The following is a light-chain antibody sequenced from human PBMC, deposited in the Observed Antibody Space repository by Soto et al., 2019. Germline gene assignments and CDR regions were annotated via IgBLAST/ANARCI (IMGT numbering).Light chain of an antibody. V-gene: IGLV1-44*01. CDR3: AAWDDSLNGYG. Sequence: QSVLTQPPSASGTPGQRVTNSCSGSSSNIGSNTVNWYQQLPGTAPKLLIYSNNQRPSGVPDRFSGPKSGTSASLAISGLQSEDEADYYCAAWDDSLNGYGFGTGTKLTVL. J-gene: IGLJ1*01. CDR2: SNN. CDR1: SSNIGSNT.